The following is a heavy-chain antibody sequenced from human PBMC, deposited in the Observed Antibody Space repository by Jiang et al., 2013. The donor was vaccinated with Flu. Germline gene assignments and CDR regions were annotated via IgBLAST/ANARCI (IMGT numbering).Heavy chain of an antibody. CDR1: AA. CDR3: ARDEAAAGTFGAFDI. D-gene: IGHD6-13*01. Sequence: AAWNWIRQSPSRGLEWLGRTYYRSKWYNDYAVSVKSRITINPDTSKNQFSLQLNSVTPEDTAVYYCARDEAAAGTFGAFDIWGQGTMVTVSS. J-gene: IGHJ3*02. CDR2: TYYRSKWYN. V-gene: IGHV6-1*01.